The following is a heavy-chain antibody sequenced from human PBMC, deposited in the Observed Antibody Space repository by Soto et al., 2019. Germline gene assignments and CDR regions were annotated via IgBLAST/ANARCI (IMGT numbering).Heavy chain of an antibody. D-gene: IGHD4-17*01. CDR3: ARVQAVDYGGNSGPPFDY. V-gene: IGHV3-30-3*01. CDR2: ISYDGSNK. CDR1: GFTFSSYA. Sequence: QVQLVESGGGVVQPGRSLRLSCAASGFTFSSYAMHWVRQAPGKGLEWVAVISYDGSNKYYADSVKGRFTISRDNSKNTLDLQMNSLRAEDTAVYYCARVQAVDYGGNSGPPFDYWGQGTLVTVSS. J-gene: IGHJ4*02.